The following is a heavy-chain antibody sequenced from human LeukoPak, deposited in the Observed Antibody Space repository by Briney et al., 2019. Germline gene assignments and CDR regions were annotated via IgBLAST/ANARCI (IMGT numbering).Heavy chain of an antibody. CDR3: AKAETRYCSSTSCLLFDY. Sequence: GRSLRLSCAASGFTFDDYAMHWVRQAPGKGLEWVSGISWNSGSIGYADSVKGRFTISRDNAKNSLYLQMDSLRAEDTALYYCAKAETRYCSSTSCLLFDYWGQGTLVTVSS. V-gene: IGHV3-9*01. CDR1: GFTFDDYA. CDR2: ISWNSGSI. D-gene: IGHD2-2*01. J-gene: IGHJ4*02.